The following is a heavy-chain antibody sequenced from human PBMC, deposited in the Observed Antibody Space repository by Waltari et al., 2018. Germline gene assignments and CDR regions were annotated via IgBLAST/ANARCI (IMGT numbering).Heavy chain of an antibody. CDR1: GGSISSSSYY. CDR3: ARDGYNRDYYYYYGMDV. J-gene: IGHJ6*02. D-gene: IGHD5-12*01. CDR2: IYYSGST. Sequence: QLQLQESGPGLVKPSETLSLTCTVSGGSISSSSYYWGGIRQPPGKGLEWIGSIYYSGSTYYNPSLKSRVTISVDTSKNQFSLKLSSVTAADTAVYYCARDGYNRDYYYYYGMDVWGQGTTVTVSS. V-gene: IGHV4-39*02.